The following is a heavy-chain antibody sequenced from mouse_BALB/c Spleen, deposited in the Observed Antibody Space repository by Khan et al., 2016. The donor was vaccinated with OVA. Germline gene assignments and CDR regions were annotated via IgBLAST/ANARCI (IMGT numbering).Heavy chain of an antibody. D-gene: IGHD1-2*01. Sequence: VQLKDSGPGLVKPSQSLSLTCTVTGYSITSGYGWNWIRQFPGNKLEWMGYISYSGSTNYNPSLKSRISITRDTSKNQFFLQLNSVTTEDTATYYCARTARIKYWGQGTTFTVSS. CDR2: ISYSGST. CDR3: ARTARIKY. V-gene: IGHV3-2*02. CDR1: GYSITSGYG. J-gene: IGHJ2*01.